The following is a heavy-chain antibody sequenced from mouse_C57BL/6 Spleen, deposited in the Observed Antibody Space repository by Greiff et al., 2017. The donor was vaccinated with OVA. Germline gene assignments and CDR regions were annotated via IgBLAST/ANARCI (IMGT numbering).Heavy chain of an antibody. J-gene: IGHJ3*01. CDR1: GFSLTSYG. CDR3: ARGDYGRSGFAY. Sequence: QVQLQQSGPGLVQPSQSLSITCTVSGFSLTSYGVHWVRQSPGKGLEWLGVIWSGGSTDYNAAFISRLSISKDNSKSQVFFKMNSLQADDTAIYDSARGDYGRSGFAYWGQGTLVTVSA. CDR2: IWSGGST. D-gene: IGHD1-1*01. V-gene: IGHV2-2*01.